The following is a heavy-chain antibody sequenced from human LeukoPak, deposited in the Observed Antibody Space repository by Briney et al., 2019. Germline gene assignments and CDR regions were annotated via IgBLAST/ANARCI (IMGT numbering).Heavy chain of an antibody. CDR2: IIPIFGTA. V-gene: IGHV1-69*06. CDR1: GGTFSSYA. Sequence: GASVKVSCKASGGTFSSYAISWVRQAPGQGLEWMGGIIPIFGTANYAQKFQGRVTITADKSTSTAYMELSSLRSEDTAVYYCARVAKMRWGFNYYYYMDVWGKGTTVTVSS. CDR3: ARVAKMRWGFNYYYYMDV. D-gene: IGHD2-21*01. J-gene: IGHJ6*03.